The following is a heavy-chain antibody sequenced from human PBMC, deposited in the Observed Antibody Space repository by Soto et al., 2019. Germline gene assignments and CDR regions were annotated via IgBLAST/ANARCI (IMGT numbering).Heavy chain of an antibody. Sequence: GASVKVSCKASGYTFTGYYINWVRQAPGQGLEWMGWINPNSGGTNYAQKFQGWVTMTRDTSISTAYMELGRLRSDDTAVYYCARGYYEFWSGDNWFDPWGQGTLVTVSS. CDR3: ARGYYEFWSGDNWFDP. D-gene: IGHD3-3*01. J-gene: IGHJ5*02. CDR1: GYTFTGYY. V-gene: IGHV1-2*04. CDR2: INPNSGGT.